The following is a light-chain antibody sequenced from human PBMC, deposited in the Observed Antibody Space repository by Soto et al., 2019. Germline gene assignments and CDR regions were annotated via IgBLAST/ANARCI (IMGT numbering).Light chain of an antibody. CDR2: GAS. J-gene: IGKJ1*01. CDR3: QQYNNWPPMA. Sequence: EIVMTQSPATLSLSPGERATLSCRASQSVSSNLAWYQHKPGQATRLLIYGASTRATGIPARFSGSGSRTEFTLTISSLQSEDFAVYYCQQYNNWPPMAFGQGTKVEIK. V-gene: IGKV3-15*01. CDR1: QSVSSN.